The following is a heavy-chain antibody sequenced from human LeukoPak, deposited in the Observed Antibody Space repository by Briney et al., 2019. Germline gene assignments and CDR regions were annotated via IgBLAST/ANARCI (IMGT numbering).Heavy chain of an antibody. Sequence: PSETLSLTCTVSGDSISGSIWCSWVRQPPAKGLEWIGEIDHIVSTNYNPSLKSRVAISVDKSKDQSPLTLTSVTAADTAVYYCARKGLSPPPGPQPDTRRTTFDIWGQGTMVTVSS. CDR3: ARKGLSPPPGPQPDTRRTTFDI. J-gene: IGHJ3*02. CDR2: IDHIVST. V-gene: IGHV4-4*02. D-gene: IGHD1-1*01. CDR1: GDSISGSIW.